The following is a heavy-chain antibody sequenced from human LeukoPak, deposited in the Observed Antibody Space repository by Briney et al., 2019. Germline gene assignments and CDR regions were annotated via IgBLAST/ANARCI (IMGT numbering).Heavy chain of an antibody. V-gene: IGHV1-2*02. CDR3: TRGHGKSRQYLVDFDY. D-gene: IGHD2-2*01. CDR2: INPNSGGT. CDR1: GYTFTGYY. J-gene: IGHJ4*02. Sequence: ASVKVSCKASGYTFTGYYMRWVRQAPGQGLGWMGWINPNSGGTNYAQKFQGRVTMTRDTSISTAYLDLSSLNVDDTAVYFCTRGHGKSRQYLVDFDYWGQGTLVTVSS.